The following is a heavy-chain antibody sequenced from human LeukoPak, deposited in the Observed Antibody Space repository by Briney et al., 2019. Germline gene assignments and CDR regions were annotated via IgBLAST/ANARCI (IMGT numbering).Heavy chain of an antibody. CDR2: IYSGGST. V-gene: IGHV3-66*02. Sequence: SGGSLRLTCAASGFTVSSNYMSWVRQAPGKGLEWISVIYSGGSTYYADSVKGRFTISRDNSKNTLYLQMNSLRAEDTAVYYCAIDRRDFWSGYHDYWGQGTLVTVSS. CDR3: AIDRRDFWSGYHDY. J-gene: IGHJ4*02. CDR1: GFTVSSNY. D-gene: IGHD3-3*01.